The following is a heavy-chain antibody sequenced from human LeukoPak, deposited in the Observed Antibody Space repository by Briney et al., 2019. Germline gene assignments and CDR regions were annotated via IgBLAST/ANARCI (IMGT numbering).Heavy chain of an antibody. Sequence: GGSLRLSCAASGFTFSSNWMHWVRQAPGKGLVWFSRINSDGSSTSYADSVKGRFTISRDNAKNTLYLQMNSLRAEDTAVYYCARVGYSSSWYPFDYWGQGTLVTVSS. CDR3: ARVGYSSSWYPFDY. D-gene: IGHD6-13*01. J-gene: IGHJ4*02. CDR2: INSDGSST. V-gene: IGHV3-74*01. CDR1: GFTFSSNW.